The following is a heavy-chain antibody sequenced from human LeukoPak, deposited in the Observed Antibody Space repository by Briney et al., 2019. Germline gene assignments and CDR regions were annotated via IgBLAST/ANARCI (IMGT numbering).Heavy chain of an antibody. V-gene: IGHV3-23*01. CDR1: GFTFSSYG. CDR2: ISGSGGST. Sequence: AGGSLRLSCAASGFTFSSYGMSWVRQAPGKGLEWVSAISGSGGSTYYADSVKGRFTISRDNSKNTLYLQMNSLRAEDTAVYYCAKADSQGYVGVVDYWGQGTLVTVSS. D-gene: IGHD5-12*01. CDR3: AKADSQGYVGVVDY. J-gene: IGHJ4*02.